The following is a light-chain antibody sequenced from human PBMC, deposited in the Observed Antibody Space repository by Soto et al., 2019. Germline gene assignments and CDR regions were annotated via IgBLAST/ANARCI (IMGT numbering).Light chain of an antibody. Sequence: DIVLTQSPATLSLCLGARATLSFRASQSVTISLVWSQQKPGQAPRLLIYDTSNRATGIPARFSGSGSGTDCTLTISSLEPEDFAVYSCQQRSYWPGTFGQGTKVEIK. V-gene: IGKV3-11*01. CDR1: QSVTIS. J-gene: IGKJ1*01. CDR3: QQRSYWPGT. CDR2: DTS.